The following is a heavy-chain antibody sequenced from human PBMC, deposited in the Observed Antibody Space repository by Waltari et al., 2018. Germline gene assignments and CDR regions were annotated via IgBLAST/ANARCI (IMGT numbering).Heavy chain of an antibody. Sequence: QVQLQESGPGLVKPSQTLSLTCTVSGGSISSGGYYWSWIRQHPGKGLEWIGYISYSGSTYYNPSLQSRVNISVDTSKNQFSLKLSSVTAADTAVYYCAPSFYGSGSHDYWGQGTLVTVSS. CDR3: APSFYGSGSHDY. J-gene: IGHJ4*02. CDR1: GGSISSGGYY. CDR2: ISYSGST. D-gene: IGHD3-10*01. V-gene: IGHV4-31*03.